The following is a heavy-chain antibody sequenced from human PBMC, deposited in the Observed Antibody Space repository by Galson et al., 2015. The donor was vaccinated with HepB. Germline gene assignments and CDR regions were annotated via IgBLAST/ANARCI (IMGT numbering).Heavy chain of an antibody. CDR1: GGSISSYY. V-gene: IGHV4-4*07. Sequence: LSLTCSVSGGSISSYYWSWIRQPAGKGLEWIGRIYASGSTNYNPSLKSRVTMSADTSKNQFSLKLSSVTAADTAVYYCARDHGSYNWNDGDYYYYYGMDVWGQGTTVTVSS. CDR3: ARDHGSYNWNDGDYYYYYGMDV. D-gene: IGHD1-20*01. CDR2: IYASGST. J-gene: IGHJ6*02.